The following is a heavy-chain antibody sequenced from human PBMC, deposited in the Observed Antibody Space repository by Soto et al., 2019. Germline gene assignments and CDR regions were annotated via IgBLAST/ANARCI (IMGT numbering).Heavy chain of an antibody. CDR2: IYYRGST. D-gene: IGHD3-22*01. V-gene: IGHV4-59*01. J-gene: IGHJ4*02. CDR3: ARAPANPDSYYYDSSGYLDYFDY. Sequence: KPSETLSLTCTVSGGSISSYYWSWIRQPTGKGLEWIGYIYYRGSTNYNPSLKSRVTISVDTSKNQFSLKLSSVTAADTAVYYCARAPANPDSYYYDSSGYLDYFDYWGQGTLVTVSS. CDR1: GGSISSYY.